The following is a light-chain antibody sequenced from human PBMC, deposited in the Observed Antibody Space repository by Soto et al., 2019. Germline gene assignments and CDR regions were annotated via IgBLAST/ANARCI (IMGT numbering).Light chain of an antibody. J-gene: IGKJ1*01. Sequence: DIQLNQSPSSLSASVGERVSFTCRASQGIRNDLAWFQQKAGKAPRRLIYGASSLQSGVTNRFSGSGSGTEFTLTIDSLQPEDFAVYYCLPYNDYPRTVGQGTQVEIK. CDR2: GAS. V-gene: IGKV1-17*01. CDR1: QGIRND. CDR3: LPYNDYPRT.